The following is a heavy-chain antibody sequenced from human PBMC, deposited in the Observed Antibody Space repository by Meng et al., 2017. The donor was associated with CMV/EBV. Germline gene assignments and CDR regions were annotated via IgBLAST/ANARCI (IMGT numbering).Heavy chain of an antibody. CDR2: INSDGSST. D-gene: IGHD6-6*01. CDR3: ARDSIAARPGWFDP. Sequence: ASGFTFSSYWMHWVRQAPGKGLVWVSSINSDGSSTSYADSVKGRFTISRDNAKNTLYLQMNSLRAEDTAVYYCARDSIAARPGWFDPWGQGTLVTVSS. CDR1: GFTFSSYW. V-gene: IGHV3-74*01. J-gene: IGHJ5*02.